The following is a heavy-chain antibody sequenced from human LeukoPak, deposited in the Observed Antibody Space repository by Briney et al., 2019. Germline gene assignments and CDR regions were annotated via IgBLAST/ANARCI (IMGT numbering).Heavy chain of an antibody. D-gene: IGHD6-19*01. Sequence: SETLSLTCTVSGYSISSGYYWGWIRQPPGKGLEWIGEINHSGSTNYNPPLKSRVTISVDTSKNQFSLKLSSVTAADTAVYYCARSSSGWALVSYYYMDVWGKGTTVTVSS. CDR1: GYSISSGYY. CDR2: INHSGST. J-gene: IGHJ6*03. CDR3: ARSSSGWALVSYYYMDV. V-gene: IGHV4-38-2*02.